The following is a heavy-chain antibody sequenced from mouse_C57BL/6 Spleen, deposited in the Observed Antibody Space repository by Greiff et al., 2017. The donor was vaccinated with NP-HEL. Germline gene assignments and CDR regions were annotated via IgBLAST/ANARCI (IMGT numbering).Heavy chain of an antibody. CDR3: ARVDRSSYAMDY. V-gene: IGHV5-16*01. Sequence: EVKLMESEGGLVQPGSSMKLSCTASGFTFSDYYMAWVRQVPEKGLEWVANINYDGSSTYYLDSLKSRFIISRDNAKNILYLQMSSLKSEDTATYYCARVDRSSYAMDYWGQGTSVTVSS. D-gene: IGHD1-1*01. J-gene: IGHJ4*01. CDR1: GFTFSDYY. CDR2: INYDGSST.